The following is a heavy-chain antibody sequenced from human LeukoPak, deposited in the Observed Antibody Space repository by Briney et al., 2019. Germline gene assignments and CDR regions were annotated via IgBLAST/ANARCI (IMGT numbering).Heavy chain of an antibody. V-gene: IGHV4-59*01. CDR3: ARDRGSGWYLLDY. Sequence: SETLSLTCTVSGGSISSYYWSWIRQPPGKGLEWIGYIHYSGSTIYNPSLKSRVTISVDTSKNQFSLKLSSVTAADTAVYYCARDRGSGWYLLDYWGQGTLVTVPS. J-gene: IGHJ4*02. CDR2: IHYSGST. CDR1: GGSISSYY. D-gene: IGHD6-19*01.